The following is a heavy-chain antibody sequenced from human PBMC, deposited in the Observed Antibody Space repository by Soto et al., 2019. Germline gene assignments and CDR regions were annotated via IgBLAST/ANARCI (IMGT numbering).Heavy chain of an antibody. CDR3: ARRAYGDYDY. V-gene: IGHV4-34*01. CDR1: GGSFSGYY. Sequence: ETLSLTCAVYGGSFSGYYWSWIRQPPGKGLEWIGEINHSGSTNYNPSLKSRVTISVDTSKNQFSLKLSSVTAADTAVYYCARRAYGDYDYWGQGTLVTVSS. J-gene: IGHJ4*02. D-gene: IGHD4-17*01. CDR2: INHSGST.